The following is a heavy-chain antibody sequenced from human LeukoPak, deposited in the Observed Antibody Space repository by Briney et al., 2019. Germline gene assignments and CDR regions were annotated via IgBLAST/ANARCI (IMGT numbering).Heavy chain of an antibody. Sequence: PGGSLRLSCAASGFNVSSNYMSWVRQAPGKGLGWVSATYSGGSTYYTDSVKGRFTTSRHNSKNTLYLQMNSLRAEDTAVYYCARATGSGWYTFDYWGQGTLVTVSS. CDR2: TYSGGST. CDR1: GFNVSSNY. V-gene: IGHV3-53*04. J-gene: IGHJ4*02. CDR3: ARATGSGWYTFDY. D-gene: IGHD6-19*01.